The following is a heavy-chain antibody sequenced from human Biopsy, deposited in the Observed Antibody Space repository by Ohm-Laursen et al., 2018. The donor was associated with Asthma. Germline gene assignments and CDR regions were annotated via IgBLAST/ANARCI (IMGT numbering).Heavy chain of an antibody. V-gene: IGHV1-18*01. CDR1: GYTFNSAG. CDR2: ISVYNGDT. CDR3: ARAVDYSHYYGIDV. D-gene: IGHD3-10*01. J-gene: IGHJ6*02. Sequence: SVKVSCNPSGYTFNSAGITWVRQAPGQGLEWMGWISVYNGDTKVAQKLQDRVTMITDTSTSTAYMELRGLRSDDTAVYFCARAVDYSHYYGIDVWGQGTTVTVS.